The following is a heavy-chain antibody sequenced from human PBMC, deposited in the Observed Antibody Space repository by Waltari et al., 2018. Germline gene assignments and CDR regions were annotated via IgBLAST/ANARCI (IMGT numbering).Heavy chain of an antibody. CDR1: ALTFSRFW. CDR2: INEDGSEK. CDR3: ASGGHVDY. J-gene: IGHJ4*02. Sequence: EVQLVESGGGLVQPGGSLRLSCAASALTFSRFWMTWVRQAPGKGLEWVANINEDGSEKHYVDSVKGRFTISRDNAKNSLFLQMNSLRADDTAVYYCASGGHVDYCGQGTLVTVSS. V-gene: IGHV3-7*01.